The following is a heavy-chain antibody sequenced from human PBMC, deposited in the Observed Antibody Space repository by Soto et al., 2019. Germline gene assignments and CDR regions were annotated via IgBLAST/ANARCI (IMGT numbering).Heavy chain of an antibody. CDR3: AFIVVVVAATPTDAFDI. CDR2: ISGSGGST. Sequence: EVQLLESGGGLVQPGGSLRLSCAASGFTFSSYAMSWVRQAPGKGLEWVSAISGSGGSTYYADSVKGRFTISRDNSKNTLYLQMNSLRAEDTAVYYCAFIVVVVAATPTDAFDIWGQGTMVTVSS. J-gene: IGHJ3*02. D-gene: IGHD2-15*01. V-gene: IGHV3-23*01. CDR1: GFTFSSYA.